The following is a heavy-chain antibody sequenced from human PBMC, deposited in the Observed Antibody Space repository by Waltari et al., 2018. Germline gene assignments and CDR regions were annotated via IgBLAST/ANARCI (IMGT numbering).Heavy chain of an antibody. Sequence: EVQLVESGGSLVQPGRSLRLSCAASGFRFDESAMEWVRQSQGKGLDCISCINFSSDKINYADALNVRFTITRDNAKNSLYLQINSLRAEDTALYYCVKDHYHDINGYFDYWGQGTLVTVSS. CDR3: VKDHYHDINGYFDY. J-gene: IGHJ4*02. CDR2: INFSSDKI. CDR1: GFRFDESA. V-gene: IGHV3-9*01. D-gene: IGHD3-22*01.